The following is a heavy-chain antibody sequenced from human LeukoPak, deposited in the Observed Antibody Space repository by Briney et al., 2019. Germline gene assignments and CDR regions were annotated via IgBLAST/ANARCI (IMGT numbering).Heavy chain of an antibody. Sequence: GGSLRLSCAASGFTFDDYGMSWVRQAPGKGLAWVSRINPDGSYTSYAGSVKGRFTISRDNAKNTLYLQMNSLRAEDTALYYCSMDYTGNRDYWGQGTLVTVSS. D-gene: IGHD4-23*01. CDR3: SMDYTGNRDY. CDR1: GFTFDDYG. V-gene: IGHV3-20*04. J-gene: IGHJ4*02. CDR2: INPDGSYT.